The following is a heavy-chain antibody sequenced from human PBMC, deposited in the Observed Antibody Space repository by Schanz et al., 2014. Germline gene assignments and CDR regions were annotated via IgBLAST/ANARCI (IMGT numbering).Heavy chain of an antibody. CDR1: GFTFSTSA. J-gene: IGHJ4*02. D-gene: IGHD5-12*01. V-gene: IGHV3-23*01. Sequence: EVQLLESGGGLVQPGGSLRLSCAASGFTFSTSAMSWVRQVPGKGLEWVSAILGLASTTYYADSVKGRFTISRDNSRSTMYLQMNSLRAEDTAVYYCARKVVATIGGYYDNWGQGTLVIVSS. CDR3: ARKVVATIGGYYDN. CDR2: ILGLASTT.